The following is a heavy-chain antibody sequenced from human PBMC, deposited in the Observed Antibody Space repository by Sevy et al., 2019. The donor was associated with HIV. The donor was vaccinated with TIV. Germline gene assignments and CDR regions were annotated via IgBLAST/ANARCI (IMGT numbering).Heavy chain of an antibody. V-gene: IGHV3-23*01. CDR3: AREGCTRPHDY. CDR1: GFNFNIYS. CDR2: LSFGCGKI. Sequence: GGSLKIACAGSGFNFNIYSMILVRQAPGKGLEWVSTLSFGCGKINYADSVKGRFIISRDDSKNTLYLQMNSLRAEDTAVYFCAREGCTRPHDYWGQGTLVTVSS. J-gene: IGHJ4*02. D-gene: IGHD2-8*01.